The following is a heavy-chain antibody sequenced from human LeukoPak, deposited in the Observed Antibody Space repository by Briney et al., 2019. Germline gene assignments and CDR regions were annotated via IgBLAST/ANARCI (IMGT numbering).Heavy chain of an antibody. CDR3: AREGGAFRPLDY. CDR1: GGSFSGYY. CDR2: INHSGST. V-gene: IGHV4-34*01. Sequence: TSETLSLTCAVYGGSFSGYYWSWIRQPPGKGLEWIGEINHSGSTNYNPSLKSRVTISVDTSKNQFSLKVTSVTAADTAVYYCAREGGAFRPLDYSGQGTLVTVSS. J-gene: IGHJ4*02. D-gene: IGHD4/OR15-4a*01.